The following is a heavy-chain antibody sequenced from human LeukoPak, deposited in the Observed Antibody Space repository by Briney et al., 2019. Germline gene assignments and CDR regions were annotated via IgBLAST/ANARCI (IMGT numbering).Heavy chain of an antibody. CDR1: GGSFSGYY. D-gene: IGHD6-13*01. J-gene: IGHJ3*02. Sequence: PSETLSLTCAVYGGSFSGYYWSWVRQPPGKGPEWIGEINHRGSTNYNPSLKSRVTISVDTSKNQFSLKLNSVTAADTAVYYCAREISWSCGAFDIWGQGTMVTVSS. CDR2: INHRGST. CDR3: AREISWSCGAFDI. V-gene: IGHV4-34*01.